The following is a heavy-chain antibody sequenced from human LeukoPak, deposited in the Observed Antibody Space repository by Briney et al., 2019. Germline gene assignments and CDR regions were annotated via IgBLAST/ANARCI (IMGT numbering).Heavy chain of an antibody. CDR2: ISSDRSNK. CDR3: ARVYDSSGYYDY. J-gene: IGHJ4*02. D-gene: IGHD3-22*01. V-gene: IGHV3-30*03. CDR1: GFTFSSHG. Sequence: GGSLRLSCAASGFTFSSHGIQWVRQAPGKGLEWVAVISSDRSNKYYADSVKGRFTISRDNSRNTLYLQMNSLRAEDTAVYYCARVYDSSGYYDYWGQGTLVTVSS.